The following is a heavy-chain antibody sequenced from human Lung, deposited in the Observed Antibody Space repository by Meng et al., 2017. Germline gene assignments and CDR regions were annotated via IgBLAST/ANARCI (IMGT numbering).Heavy chain of an antibody. CDR1: GGSFRDYY. CDR3: ARGPTTMAHDFDY. D-gene: IGHD4-11*01. J-gene: IGHJ4*02. CDR2: INHSGST. V-gene: IGHV4-34*01. Sequence: QVPLQHWGAGMFKPSETLSLTCVVSGGSFRDYYWSWIRQPPGKGLEWIGEINHSGSTNYSPSLESRATISVDTSQNNLSLKLSSVTAADSAVYYCARGPTTMAHDFDYWGQGTLVTVSS.